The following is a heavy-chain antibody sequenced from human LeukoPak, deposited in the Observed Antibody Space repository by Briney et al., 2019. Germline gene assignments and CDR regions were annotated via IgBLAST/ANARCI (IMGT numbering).Heavy chain of an antibody. CDR2: IDPSDSYT. D-gene: IGHD2-8*01. Sequence: GESLKISCETSGYSFTKHWIGWVRQMPGKGLEWMGRIDPSDSYTNYSPSFQGHLTISADKSISTAYLQWSSLKASDTAMYYCARHQLLGPCFKGVCSDAFDIWGQGTMVTVSS. CDR1: GYSFTKHW. J-gene: IGHJ3*02. V-gene: IGHV5-10-1*01. CDR3: ARHQLLGPCFKGVCSDAFDI.